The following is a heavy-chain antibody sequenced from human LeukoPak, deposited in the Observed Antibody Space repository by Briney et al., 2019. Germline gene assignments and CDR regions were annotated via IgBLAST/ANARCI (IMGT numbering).Heavy chain of an antibody. CDR2: MNPNSGNT. Sequence: ASVKVSCKASGYTFTSYGINWVRQATGQGLEWMGWMNPNSGNTGYAQKFQGRVTMTRNTSISTAYMELSSLRSEDTAVYYCARRPMVRGSRLDYWGQGTLVTVSS. CDR3: ARRPMVRGSRLDY. V-gene: IGHV1-8*02. D-gene: IGHD3-10*01. CDR1: GYTFTSYG. J-gene: IGHJ4*02.